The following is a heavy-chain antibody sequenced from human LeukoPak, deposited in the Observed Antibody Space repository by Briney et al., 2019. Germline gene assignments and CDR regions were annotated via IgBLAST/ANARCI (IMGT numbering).Heavy chain of an antibody. CDR1: GGSISSGSYY. Sequence: SETLSLTCTVSGGSISSGSYYWSWIRQPAGKGLEWIGRIYTSGSTNYNPSLKSRVTISVDTSKNQFSLKLSSVTAADTAVYYCARLDADKDAFDIWGQGIMVTVSS. V-gene: IGHV4-61*02. CDR3: ARLDADKDAFDI. J-gene: IGHJ3*02. CDR2: IYTSGST. D-gene: IGHD3/OR15-3a*01.